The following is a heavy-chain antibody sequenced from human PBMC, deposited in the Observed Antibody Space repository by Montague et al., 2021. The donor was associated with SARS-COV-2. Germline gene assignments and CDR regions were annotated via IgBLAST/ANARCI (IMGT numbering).Heavy chain of an antibody. Sequence: SETLSLTCTVSGGSISSYYWSWIRQPPGKGLEWIGYIYYSRSTNYNLSLKSRVTISVDTSKNQFSLKVRSVTASDTAVYYCARRRERWSDAFDIWGQGTMVTVSS. V-gene: IGHV4-59*08. J-gene: IGHJ3*02. CDR2: IYYSRST. CDR1: GGSISSYY. CDR3: ARRRERWSDAFDI. D-gene: IGHD2-15*01.